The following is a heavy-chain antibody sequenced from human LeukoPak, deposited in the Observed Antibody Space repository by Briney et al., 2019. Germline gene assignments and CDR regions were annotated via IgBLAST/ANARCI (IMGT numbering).Heavy chain of an antibody. CDR3: ASGPPFLKYFEY. V-gene: IGHV3-23*01. D-gene: IGHD3-3*01. J-gene: IGHJ4*02. CDR2: ISVGAEYI. CDR1: GFTFSTYV. Sequence: PGGSLRLSCAASGFTFSTYVMNWFRQAPGKGLEWVSTISVGAEYIFYADSVKGRFTISREDSNSALYLQMHSLRAEDTALYYCASGPPFLKYFEYWGQGTLITVSS.